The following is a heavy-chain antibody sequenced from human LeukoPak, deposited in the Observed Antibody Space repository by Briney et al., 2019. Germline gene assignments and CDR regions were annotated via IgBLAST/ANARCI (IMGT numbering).Heavy chain of an antibody. V-gene: IGHV4-59*08. CDR3: ARHSRYCSSTSCARGSIQH. J-gene: IGHJ1*01. CDR1: GGSISSYY. Sequence: PSETLSLTCTVSGGSISSYYWSWIRQPPGKGLEWIGYIYYSGSTNYNPSLKSRVTISVDTSKNQFSLKLSSATAADTAVYYCARHSRYCSSTSCARGSIQHWGQGTLVTVSS. D-gene: IGHD2-2*01. CDR2: IYYSGST.